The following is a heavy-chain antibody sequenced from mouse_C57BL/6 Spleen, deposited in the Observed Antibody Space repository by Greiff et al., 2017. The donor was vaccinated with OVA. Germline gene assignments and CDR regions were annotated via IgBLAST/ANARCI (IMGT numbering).Heavy chain of an antibody. CDR1: GFNIKDDY. D-gene: IGHD2-2*01. Sequence: EVHLVESGAELVRPGASVKLSCTASGFNIKDDYMHWVKQRPEQGLEWIGWIDPENGDTEYASKFQGKATITADTSSNTAYLQLSSLTSEDTAVYYCTTSSGYDAGYYYAMDYWGQGTSVTVSS. CDR3: TTSSGYDAGYYYAMDY. J-gene: IGHJ4*01. CDR2: IDPENGDT. V-gene: IGHV14-4*01.